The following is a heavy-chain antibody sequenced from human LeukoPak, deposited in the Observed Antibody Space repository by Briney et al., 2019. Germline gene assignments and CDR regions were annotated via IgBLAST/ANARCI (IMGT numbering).Heavy chain of an antibody. CDR2: ISSSSSYI. Sequence: GGSLRLSCAASGFTFSSYSMNWVRQAPGKGLEWVSSISSSSSYIYYADSVKGRFTISRDNAKNSLYLQMNSLRAEDTAVYYCARHSSCLVSSTSCYTYYFDYWGQGTLVTVSS. CDR3: ARHSSCLVSSTSCYTYYFDY. D-gene: IGHD2-2*02. CDR1: GFTFSSYS. J-gene: IGHJ4*02. V-gene: IGHV3-21*01.